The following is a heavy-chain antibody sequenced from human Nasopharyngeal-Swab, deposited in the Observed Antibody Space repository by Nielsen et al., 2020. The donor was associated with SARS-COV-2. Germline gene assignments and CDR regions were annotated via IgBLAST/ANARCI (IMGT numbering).Heavy chain of an antibody. CDR3: AKDYQRGYYYDFWSGYYTLGYFDY. V-gene: IGHV3-43*01. D-gene: IGHD3-3*01. CDR1: GFTLDEYT. J-gene: IGHJ4*02. Sequence: GEPLKISSAAYGFTLDEYTMQGVRQAKGKGREWDNRIRGDGGSTYYADSVKGRFTISRDNSKNSLYLQMNGLRTEDTALYYCAKDYQRGYYYDFWSGYYTLGYFDYWGQGTLVTVSS. CDR2: IRGDGGST.